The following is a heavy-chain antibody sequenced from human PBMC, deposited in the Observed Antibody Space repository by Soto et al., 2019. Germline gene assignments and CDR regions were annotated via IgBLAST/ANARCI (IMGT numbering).Heavy chain of an antibody. D-gene: IGHD1-1*01. CDR3: ARNER. CDR2: IKHDGSEI. V-gene: IGHV3-7*03. J-gene: IGHJ4*02. Sequence: EVQLVESGGGLVQPGGSLRLSCAASGFTFSIYWMSWVRQAPGKGLEWVANIKHDGSEIYYVDSVKGRFTISRDNAKNLVFLQMNSLRAEDTAMYFCARNERWGQGTLVTVS. CDR1: GFTFSIYW.